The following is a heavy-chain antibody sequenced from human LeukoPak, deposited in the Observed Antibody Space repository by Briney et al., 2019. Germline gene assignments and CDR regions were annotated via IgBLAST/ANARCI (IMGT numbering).Heavy chain of an antibody. CDR2: IRSKANSYAT. CDR1: GFTFSGSA. CDR3: TRQTDLLGD. J-gene: IGHJ4*02. V-gene: IGHV3-73*01. Sequence: PGGSLKLSCAASGFTFSGSAMHWVRQASGKGLEWVGRIRSKANSYATSYAASVKGRFTISRDDSKNTAYLQMNSLKTEDTAVYYCTRQTDLLGDWGQGTLVTVSS.